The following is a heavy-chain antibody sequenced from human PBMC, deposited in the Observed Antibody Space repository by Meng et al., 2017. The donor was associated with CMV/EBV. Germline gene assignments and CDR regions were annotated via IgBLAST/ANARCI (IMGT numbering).Heavy chain of an antibody. Sequence: ASVKVSCKASGYTFTGYYMHWVRQAPGQGLEWMGWINPNSGGTNYAQKFQGRVTMTRDTSISTAYMELSRLRSDDTAVYYCARVITIDDAFDIWGQGTTVTVSS. D-gene: IGHD3-10*01. J-gene: IGHJ3*02. V-gene: IGHV1-2*02. CDR1: GYTFTGYY. CDR2: INPNSGGT. CDR3: ARVITIDDAFDI.